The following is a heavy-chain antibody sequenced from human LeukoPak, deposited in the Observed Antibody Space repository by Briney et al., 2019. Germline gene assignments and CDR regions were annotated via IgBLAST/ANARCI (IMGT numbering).Heavy chain of an antibody. J-gene: IGHJ4*02. CDR1: GYTFTGYY. D-gene: IGHD3-22*01. CDR3: ARDGYYDSSGFLFPDFDY. V-gene: IGHV1-2*02. Sequence: ASVKVSCKASGYTFTGYYMHWVRQAPGQGLEWMGWINPNSGGTNYAQKFQGRGTMTRDTSISTAYMELSRLRSDDTAVYYCARDGYYDSSGFLFPDFDYWGQGTLVTVSS. CDR2: INPNSGGT.